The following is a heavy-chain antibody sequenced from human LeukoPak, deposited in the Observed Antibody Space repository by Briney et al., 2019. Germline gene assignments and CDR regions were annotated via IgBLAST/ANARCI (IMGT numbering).Heavy chain of an antibody. J-gene: IGHJ4*02. CDR3: ASASSHRTAAGGDY. CDR1: GFAFTTYW. CDR2: INGDGGSR. V-gene: IGHV3-74*01. D-gene: IGHD6-13*01. Sequence: GGSLRLSCAASGFAFTTYWMHWVRQAPGKGLVWVSRINGDGGSRNYADSVKGRFTISRDNAKNTLYLQMSSLRVEDTAVYYCASASSHRTAAGGDYWGQGTLVTVST.